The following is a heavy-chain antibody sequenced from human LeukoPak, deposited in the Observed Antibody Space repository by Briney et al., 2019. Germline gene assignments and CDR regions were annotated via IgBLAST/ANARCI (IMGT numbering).Heavy chain of an antibody. CDR2: IKEDGSEK. Sequence: GGSLRLSCAASGFTFSAHWMSWVRQAPGKGLEWVANIKEDGSEKYYVDSLKGRFTISRDNAKNSLYLQMNSLRAEDTAVYYCAKEPGEGAGSYYNYWGQGTLVTVSS. J-gene: IGHJ4*02. V-gene: IGHV3-7*03. D-gene: IGHD3-10*01. CDR3: AKEPGEGAGSYYNY. CDR1: GFTFSAHW.